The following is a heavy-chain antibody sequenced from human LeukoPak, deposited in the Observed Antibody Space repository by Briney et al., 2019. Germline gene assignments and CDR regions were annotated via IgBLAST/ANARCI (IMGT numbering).Heavy chain of an antibody. Sequence: GGSLRLSCAASGFTFSSYGMRWVRQAPGKGLEWVAFIRYDGSNKYYADSVKGRFTISRDNSKNTLYLQMNSLRAEDTAVYYCAKDQGGSSSFHYYYYYMDVWGKGTTVTVSS. V-gene: IGHV3-30*02. CDR2: IRYDGSNK. CDR3: AKDQGGSSSFHYYYYYMDV. CDR1: GFTFSSYG. D-gene: IGHD6-6*01. J-gene: IGHJ6*03.